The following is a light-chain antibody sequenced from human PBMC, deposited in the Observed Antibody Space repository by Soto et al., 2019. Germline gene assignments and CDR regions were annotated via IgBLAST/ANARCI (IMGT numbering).Light chain of an antibody. CDR2: DAS. J-gene: IGKJ2*01. CDR3: QQRSSWYT. CDR1: QSVSSY. Sequence: EIVLTQSPATLSLSPGERATLSCRASQSVSSYLAWYQQKPGQAPRLLIYDASNRATGIPARFSGSGSGTDLTLTISSLEPEDFAVYYCQQRSSWYTFGQGTKREIK. V-gene: IGKV3-11*01.